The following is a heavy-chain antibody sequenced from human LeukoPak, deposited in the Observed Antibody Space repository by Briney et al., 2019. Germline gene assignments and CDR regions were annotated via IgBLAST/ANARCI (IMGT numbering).Heavy chain of an antibody. Sequence: SETLSLTCTVSGASISNYYWSWFRQPPGKGLEWLAYIYYTGTTNYNPSAKSRLTISVDTSKNQLSLTLNSVTAADTAVYYCARHYSSGTYPLDSWGQGTLVTVSS. D-gene: IGHD3-10*01. CDR1: GASISNYY. CDR2: IYYTGTT. V-gene: IGHV4-59*01. CDR3: ARHYSSGTYPLDS. J-gene: IGHJ4*02.